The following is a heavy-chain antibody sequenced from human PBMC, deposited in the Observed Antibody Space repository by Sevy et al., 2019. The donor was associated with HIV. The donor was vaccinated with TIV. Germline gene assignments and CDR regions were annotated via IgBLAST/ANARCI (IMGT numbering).Heavy chain of an antibody. Sequence: GGSLRLSCAASGFTFSSYAMHWVRQAPGKGLEWVAVISYDGSNKYYADSVKGRFTISRDNSKNTRYLQMNSLRAEDTAVYYCANLVRGSGTNDYWGQGTLVTVSS. D-gene: IGHD1-7*01. CDR2: ISYDGSNK. CDR3: ANLVRGSGTNDY. V-gene: IGHV3-30-3*01. J-gene: IGHJ4*02. CDR1: GFTFSSYA.